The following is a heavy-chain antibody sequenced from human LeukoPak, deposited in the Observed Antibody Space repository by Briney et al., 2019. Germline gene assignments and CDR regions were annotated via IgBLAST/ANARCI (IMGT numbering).Heavy chain of an antibody. D-gene: IGHD3-22*01. J-gene: IGHJ4*02. CDR1: GFNFTSYW. V-gene: IGHV5-51*01. CDR3: ARRTPGSSGYYDFDY. CDR2: IYPGYSDI. Sequence: GASLQISCKGSGFNFTSYWIGWARQLARKGLEWMRIIYPGYSDISSSLSFQGQVNISADKSISTDYLQWSSLKASDTAMYYCARRTPGSSGYYDFDYWGQGTLVTVSS.